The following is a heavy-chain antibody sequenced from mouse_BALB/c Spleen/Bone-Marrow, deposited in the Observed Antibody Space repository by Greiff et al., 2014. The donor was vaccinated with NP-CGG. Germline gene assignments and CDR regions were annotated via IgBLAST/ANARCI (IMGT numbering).Heavy chain of an antibody. CDR1: GHSFTGYF. V-gene: IGHV1-20*02. CDR3: ARSGYYGSSYFDY. J-gene: IGHJ2*01. CDR2: INPYNGDT. D-gene: IGHD1-1*01. Sequence: VQLKESGPELVKPGASVKISCKASGHSFTGYFMNWVMQSHGKSLEWIGRINPYNGDTFYNQKFKGKATLTVDKSSSTAHMELRSLASEDSAVYYCARSGYYGSSYFDYWGQGTTLTVSS.